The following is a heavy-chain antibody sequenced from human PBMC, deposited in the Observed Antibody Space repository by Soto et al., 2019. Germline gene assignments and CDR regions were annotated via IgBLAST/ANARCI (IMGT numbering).Heavy chain of an antibody. D-gene: IGHD2-21*02. CDR1: GNTFTNYY. CDR2: INPSGGHT. CDR3: ARGGHVVVVTAAFDY. V-gene: IGHV1-46*01. Sequence: QVQLMQSGAEVKKPGASVKVSCKASGNTFTNYYIHWVQQAPGQGLEWMGTINPSGGHTTYAQKFLGRVTMTRDTSTSTLYMELTSLRSEDTAVYYCARGGHVVVVTAAFDYWGQGTLVTVSS. J-gene: IGHJ4*02.